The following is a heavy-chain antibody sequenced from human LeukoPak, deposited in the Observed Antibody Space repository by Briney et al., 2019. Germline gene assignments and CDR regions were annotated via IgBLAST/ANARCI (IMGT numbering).Heavy chain of an antibody. CDR3: AREGYRYGYAFDI. Sequence: SVKTSCKASGGTFTSYGISWARQAPGQGREWVGGIIPIFGTANYAQKFQGRVTITADESTSTAYMELSSLRSEDTAVYYCAREGYRYGYAFDIWGQGTMVTVSS. CDR1: GGTFTSYG. V-gene: IGHV1-69*01. J-gene: IGHJ3*02. CDR2: IIPIFGTA. D-gene: IGHD5-18*01.